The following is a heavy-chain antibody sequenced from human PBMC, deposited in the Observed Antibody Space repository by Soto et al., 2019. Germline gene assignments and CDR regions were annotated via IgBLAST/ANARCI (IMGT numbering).Heavy chain of an antibody. CDR1: GYTFTNSG. D-gene: IGHD4-17*01. CDR3: ARDHGYSDFDVHS. Sequence: QVQLVQSGAEVKKPGASVKVSCKASGYTFTNSGFSWVRQAPGQGLEWVGWIRVNNGDTHYAQKLQGRVTMTTDTSTSTAFMELRSLTSDDTAVYYCARDHGYSDFDVHSWGQGTLITVSS. V-gene: IGHV1-18*01. CDR2: IRVNNGDT. J-gene: IGHJ4*02.